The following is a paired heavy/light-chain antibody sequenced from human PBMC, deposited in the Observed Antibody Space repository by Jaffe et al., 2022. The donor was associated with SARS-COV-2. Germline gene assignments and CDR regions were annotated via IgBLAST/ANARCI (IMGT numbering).Heavy chain of an antibody. D-gene: IGHD4-4*01. CDR2: INGDGRRT. CDR1: GFTFNSYW. J-gene: IGHJ6*03. Sequence: EVQLVESGGGLVQPGGSLRLSCAASGFTFNSYWMHWVRQAPGKGLLWVSRINGDGRRTTYADSVKGRFTISRDNAKNTLYLQMNSLRAEDTAVYYCARDPDYNGFSFMDVWGKGTTVTVSS. CDR3: ARDPDYNGFSFMDV. V-gene: IGHV3-74*01.
Light chain of an antibody. CDR3: QQSYSTPYT. Sequence: DIQMTQSPSSLSASVGDRVTITCRAGQNIRNYLNWFQQKPGKAPKLLIYAASSLQSGVPSRISGSGSGTDFTLTISSLQPEDSATYYCQQSYSTPYTFGRGTKLEI. V-gene: IGKV1-39*01. CDR1: QNIRNY. J-gene: IGKJ2*01. CDR2: AAS.